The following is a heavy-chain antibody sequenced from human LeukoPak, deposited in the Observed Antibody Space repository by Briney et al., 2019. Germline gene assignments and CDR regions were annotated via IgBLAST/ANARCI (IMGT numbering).Heavy chain of an antibody. CDR3: ARGRGYYDSSGYHPLRY. CDR1: GGSFSGYY. J-gene: IGHJ4*02. CDR2: INHSGST. V-gene: IGHV4-34*01. D-gene: IGHD3-22*01. Sequence: SETLSLTCAVYGGSFSGYYWSWIRQPPGKGLEWIGEINHSGSTNYNPSLKSRVTISVDTSKNQFSLKLSSVTAADTAVYYCARGRGYYDSSGYHPLRYWGQGTLVTVSS.